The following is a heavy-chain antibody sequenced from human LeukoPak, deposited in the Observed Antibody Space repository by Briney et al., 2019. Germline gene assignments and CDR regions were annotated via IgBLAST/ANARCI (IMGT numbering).Heavy chain of an antibody. CDR2: IVVGSGNT. CDR1: GFTFNNSA. J-gene: IGHJ4*02. D-gene: IGHD6-19*01. CDR3: AAGPRRMAGTIFDY. Sequence: GTSVKVSCKASGFTFNNSAVQGVRQARGPRLEWIGWIVVGSGNTNYAQKFQERDTITRDMSTSTAYMELSSLRSEDTAVYYCAAGPRRMAGTIFDYWGQGTLVTVSS. V-gene: IGHV1-58*01.